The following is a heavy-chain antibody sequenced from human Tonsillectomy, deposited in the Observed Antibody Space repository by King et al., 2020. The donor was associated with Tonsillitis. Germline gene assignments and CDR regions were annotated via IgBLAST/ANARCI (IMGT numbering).Heavy chain of an antibody. Sequence: VQLQQWGAGLLKPSETLSLTCAVYGGTFSGYYWSWIRQPPGKGLEWIGEINHSGSTNYNPSLKSRVTISVDTSKNQLSLKLTSVTAADTAVYYCARLDGGWFDPWGQGSLVTVS. D-gene: IGHD2-15*01. CDR1: GGTFSGYY. CDR2: INHSGST. CDR3: ARLDGGWFDP. J-gene: IGHJ5*02. V-gene: IGHV4-34*01.